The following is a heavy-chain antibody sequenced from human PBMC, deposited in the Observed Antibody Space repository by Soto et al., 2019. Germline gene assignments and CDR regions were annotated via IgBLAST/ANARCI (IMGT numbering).Heavy chain of an antibody. CDR1: GYTLTELS. CDR3: ATGQMITFGGVIVIDAFDI. D-gene: IGHD3-16*02. Sequence: QVQLVQSGAEVKKPGASVKVSCKVSGYTLTELSMHWVRQAPGKGLEWMGGFDPEDGETIYAQKFQGRVTMTEDTSTETAYMELSSLRSEDTAVYYCATGQMITFGGVIVIDAFDIWGQGTMVTVSS. CDR2: FDPEDGET. V-gene: IGHV1-24*01. J-gene: IGHJ3*02.